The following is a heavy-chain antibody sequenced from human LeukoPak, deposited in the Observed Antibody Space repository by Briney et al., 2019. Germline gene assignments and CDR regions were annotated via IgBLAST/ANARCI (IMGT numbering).Heavy chain of an antibody. D-gene: IGHD3-9*01. J-gene: IGHJ3*02. CDR1: GYTFTSYD. V-gene: IGHV1-8*01. CDR2: MNPNSGNT. Sequence: ASVKVSCKASGYTFTSYDINWVRQATGQGLEWMGWMNPNSGNTGYAQKFQGRVTMTRNTSISTAYMELSSLRSEDTAVYYCARGETATNVFRYFDWLHYPRLSDAFDIWGQGTMVTVSS. CDR3: ARGETATNVFRYFDWLHYPRLSDAFDI.